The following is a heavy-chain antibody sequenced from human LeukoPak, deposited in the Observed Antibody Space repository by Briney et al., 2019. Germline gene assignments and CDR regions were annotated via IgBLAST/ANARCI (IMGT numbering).Heavy chain of an antibody. CDR3: ARDAGYGYDRFDY. J-gene: IGHJ4*02. CDR2: ISSSGSTI. Sequence: QSGGSLRLSCAASGFTFSSYGMNWVRQAPGKGLEWVSYISSSGSTIYYADSVKGRFTISRDNAKNSLYLQMNSLRVEDTAIYYCARDAGYGYDRFDYWGQGTRSPSPQ. V-gene: IGHV3-48*04. D-gene: IGHD5-18*01. CDR1: GFTFSSYG.